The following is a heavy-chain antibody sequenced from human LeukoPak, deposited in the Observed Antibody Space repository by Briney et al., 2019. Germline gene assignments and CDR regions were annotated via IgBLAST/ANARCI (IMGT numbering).Heavy chain of an antibody. Sequence: PGGSLRLSCAASGFTFSSYAMSWVRQAPGKGLEWVSAISGSGGSTYYADSVKGRFTISRDNSKNTLYLQMNSLRAEDTAVYYCAKDPGYCTNGVCYPKAMAMDYWGQGTLVTVSS. V-gene: IGHV3-23*01. D-gene: IGHD2-8*01. CDR2: ISGSGGST. CDR1: GFTFSSYA. CDR3: AKDPGYCTNGVCYPKAMAMDY. J-gene: IGHJ4*02.